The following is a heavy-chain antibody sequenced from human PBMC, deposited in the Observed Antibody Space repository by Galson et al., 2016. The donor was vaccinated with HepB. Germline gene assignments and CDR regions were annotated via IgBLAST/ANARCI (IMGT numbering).Heavy chain of an antibody. J-gene: IGHJ6*02. CDR2: INHSGAT. D-gene: IGHD4-23*01. CDR3: AIRGGGTPGGDMYEYGLDV. Sequence: ETLSLTCDVYGGSFSFYYWNWIRQTPGKGLEWVAEINHSGATHYNPSLKGRVTLSIDTSKKQFSLRLNSVTAADTAVYYCAIRGGGTPGGDMYEYGLDVWGQRTTVTVSS. CDR1: GGSFSFYY. V-gene: IGHV4-34*01.